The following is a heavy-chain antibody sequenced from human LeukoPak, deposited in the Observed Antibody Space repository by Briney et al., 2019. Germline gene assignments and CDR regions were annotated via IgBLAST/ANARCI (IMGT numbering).Heavy chain of an antibody. CDR1: GFTFSSYS. J-gene: IGHJ1*01. D-gene: IGHD3-10*01. Sequence: PGGSLRLSCAASGFTFSSYSMNWVRQAPGKGLEWVSYISSSSSTIYYADSVKGRFTISRDNANNSLYLQMNSLRDEDTAVYYCTRVAAPVSGAYYRYFQHWGQGTLVTVSS. V-gene: IGHV3-48*02. CDR3: TRVAAPVSGAYYRYFQH. CDR2: ISSSSSTI.